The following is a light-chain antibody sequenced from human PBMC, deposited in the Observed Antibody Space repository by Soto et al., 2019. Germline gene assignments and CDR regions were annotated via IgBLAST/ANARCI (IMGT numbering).Light chain of an antibody. Sequence: QSVLTQPASVSGSPGQSITISCTGTSSDVGGYNYVSWYQQHPGKAPKLMIYDVSNRPSGVSNRFSGSKSGNTASLTISRLQAEDEADYYCSSYTSSSPTVVFGGGTKLTVL. CDR1: SSDVGGYNY. CDR2: DVS. V-gene: IGLV2-14*01. J-gene: IGLJ2*01. CDR3: SSYTSSSPTVV.